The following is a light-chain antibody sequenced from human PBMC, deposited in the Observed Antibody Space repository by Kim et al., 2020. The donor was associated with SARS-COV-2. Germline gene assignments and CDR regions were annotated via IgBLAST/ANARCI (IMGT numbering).Light chain of an antibody. CDR2: DAS. V-gene: IGKV1-33*01. CDR3: QQFDILFT. CDR1: QDIRNY. J-gene: IGKJ3*01. Sequence: DIQLTQSPSSLSASVGDRVTITCQASQDIRNYLNWYQHKPGKAPKLLIYDASTLEIGVPSRFSGSGSGTDFTFTISSLQPEDIATYYCQQFDILFTFGPGTKVDIK.